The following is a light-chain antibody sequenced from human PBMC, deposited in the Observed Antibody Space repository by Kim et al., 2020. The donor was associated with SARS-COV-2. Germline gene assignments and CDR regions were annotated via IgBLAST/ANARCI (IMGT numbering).Light chain of an antibody. J-gene: IGKJ1*01. CDR1: QSISSW. CDR2: DAS. CDR3: QYYSNYVRT. Sequence: DIHMTQSPSTLSASVGDRVTITCRARQSISSWLAWYQQRPGKTPKLLIYDASTLESGVPSRFSGSGSGTEFTLTISSLQPDDFATYYCQYYSNYVRTFGQGTQVYIK. V-gene: IGKV1-5*01.